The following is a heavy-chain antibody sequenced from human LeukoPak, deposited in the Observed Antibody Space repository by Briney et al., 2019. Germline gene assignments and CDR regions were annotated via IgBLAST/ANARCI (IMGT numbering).Heavy chain of an antibody. CDR3: ARGRGVPYYYDSSGYYPADY. Sequence: SETLSLTCTVSGASISSGDYYWSWIRQPPGKGLECIGRIYYSGSTYYNPSLKSRVTISVDTSKNQFSLKLSSVTAADTAVYYCARGRGVPYYYDSSGYYPADYWGQGTLVTVSS. J-gene: IGHJ4*02. CDR1: GASISSGDYY. D-gene: IGHD3-22*01. V-gene: IGHV4-30-4*01. CDR2: IYYSGST.